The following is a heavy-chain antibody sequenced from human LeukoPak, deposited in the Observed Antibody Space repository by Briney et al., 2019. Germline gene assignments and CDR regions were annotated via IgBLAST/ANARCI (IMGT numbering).Heavy chain of an antibody. J-gene: IGHJ4*02. CDR3: VRRVYCSTTSCPPPHLDY. CDR2: IYPGDSDT. V-gene: IGHV5-51*01. Sequence: GESLKISCKGSGYIFTNYWIGWVRQMPGKGLEWMGIIYPGDSDTRCSPSFQGQVTISADKSISTAYLQWSSLKASDTAMYYCVRRVYCSTTSCPPPHLDYWGQGTLVTVST. D-gene: IGHD2/OR15-2a*01. CDR1: GYIFTNYW.